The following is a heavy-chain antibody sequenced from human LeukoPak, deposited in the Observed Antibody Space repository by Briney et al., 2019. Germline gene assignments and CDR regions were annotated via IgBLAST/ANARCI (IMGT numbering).Heavy chain of an antibody. J-gene: IGHJ6*03. D-gene: IGHD4-17*01. V-gene: IGHV4-39*01. CDR3: ASEVTTAYYYYYYYRDV. CDR1: GGSISSSSYY. Sequence: SETLSLTCTVSGGSISSSSYYWGWIRQPPGKGLEWIGSIYYSGSTYYNPSLKSRVTISVDTSKNQFSLKLSSVTAADTAVYYCASEVTTAYYYYYYYRDVWGKGTTVTISS. CDR2: IYYSGST.